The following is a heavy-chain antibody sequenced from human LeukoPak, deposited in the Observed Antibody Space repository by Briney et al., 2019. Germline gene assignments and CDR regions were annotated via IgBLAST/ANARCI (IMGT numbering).Heavy chain of an antibody. V-gene: IGHV4-30-4*01. D-gene: IGHD3-16*02. CDR2: IYYSGST. Sequence: PSQTLSLTCTVSGGSISSGDYYWRWIRQPPGKGLEWIGYIYYSGSTYYNPSLKSRVTISVDTSKNQFSLKLSSVTAADTAVYYCARAGELSSQEFGYWGQGTLVTVSS. CDR3: ARAGELSSQEFGY. CDR1: GGSISSGDYY. J-gene: IGHJ4*02.